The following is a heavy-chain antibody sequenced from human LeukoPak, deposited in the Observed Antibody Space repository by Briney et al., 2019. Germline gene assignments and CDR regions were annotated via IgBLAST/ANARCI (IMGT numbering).Heavy chain of an antibody. Sequence: GGSLRLSCAASGFTFSSYAMSWVRQAPGKGLEWVSAISGSGGSTYYADSVKGRFTISRDNSKNTLYLQMNSLRAEDTAVYYCAKDAAYDSSGLNWFDAWGQGTLVTVSS. CDR3: AKDAAYDSSGLNWFDA. V-gene: IGHV3-23*01. CDR1: GFTFSSYA. CDR2: ISGSGGST. J-gene: IGHJ5*02. D-gene: IGHD3-22*01.